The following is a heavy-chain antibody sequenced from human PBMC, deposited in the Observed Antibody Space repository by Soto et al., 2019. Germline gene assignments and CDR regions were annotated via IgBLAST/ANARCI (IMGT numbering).Heavy chain of an antibody. CDR1: GYTFAAFL. J-gene: IGHJ4*02. V-gene: IGHV1-2*02. CDR3: TRDPDYGDYWGYFFDY. Sequence: QVQLVQSGAEVKKPWASVKVSFKTSGYTFAAFLIHWIRQAPGQGLEWMGWINPTSGATVSAQKFPDGVTMTRDQSISTAYMELRGLKYYDTAVYYCTRDPDYGDYWGYFFDYWGQGTPVSVSS. D-gene: IGHD4-17*01. CDR2: INPTSGAT.